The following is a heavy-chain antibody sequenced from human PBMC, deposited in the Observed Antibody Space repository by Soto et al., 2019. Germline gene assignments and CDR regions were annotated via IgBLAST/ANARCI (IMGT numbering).Heavy chain of an antibody. CDR2: IKQDGSEK. CDR3: ARSWNGGGCSAAFYI. CDR1: GFTFGSYW. J-gene: IGHJ3*02. V-gene: IGHV3-7*01. Sequence: GGSLRLSCAAYGFTFGSYWMSCVRQAPGKGLEWVANIKQDGSEKYYGDSVKGRFTISRDNAKNSLDLQMNSLRAEDTAVYYCARSWNGGGCSAAFYIWCQGTMGTGSS. D-gene: IGHD2-15*01.